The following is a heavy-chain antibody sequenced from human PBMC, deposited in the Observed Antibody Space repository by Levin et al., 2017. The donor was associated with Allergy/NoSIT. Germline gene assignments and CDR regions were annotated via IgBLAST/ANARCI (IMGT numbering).Heavy chain of an antibody. J-gene: IGHJ6*02. CDR2: IYPGDSDT. V-gene: IGHV5-51*01. Sequence: KVSCKGSGYSFTSYWIGWVRQMPGKGLEWMGIIYPGDSDTRYSPSFQGQVTISADKSISTAYLQWSSLKASDTAMYYCARLGSIAARYYYGMDVWGQGTTVTVSS. D-gene: IGHD6-6*01. CDR1: GYSFTSYW. CDR3: ARLGSIAARYYYGMDV.